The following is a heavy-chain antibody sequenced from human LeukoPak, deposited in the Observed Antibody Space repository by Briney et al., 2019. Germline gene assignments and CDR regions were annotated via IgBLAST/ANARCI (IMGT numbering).Heavy chain of an antibody. D-gene: IGHD6-19*01. CDR1: GGSISSSSYY. J-gene: IGHJ4*02. Sequence: PSETLSLTCTVSGGSISSSSYYWSWIRQPPGKGLEWIGYIYYSGSTNYNPSLKSRVTISVDTSKNQFSLKLSSVTAADTAVYYCARQTSEYSSGWFFDYWGQGTLVTVSS. V-gene: IGHV4-61*05. CDR2: IYYSGST. CDR3: ARQTSEYSSGWFFDY.